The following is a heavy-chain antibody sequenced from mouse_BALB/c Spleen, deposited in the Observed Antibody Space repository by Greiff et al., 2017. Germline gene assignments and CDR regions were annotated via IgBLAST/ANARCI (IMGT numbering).Heavy chain of an antibody. D-gene: IGHD1-2*01. CDR2: IDPANGNT. J-gene: IGHJ3*01. CDR1: GFNIKDTY. Sequence: DVQLQESGAELVKPGASVKLSCTASGFNIKDTYMHWVKQRPEQGLEWIGRIDPANGNTKYDPKFQGKATITADTSSNTAYLQLSSLTSEDTAVYYCAPTTAGDWFAYWGQGTLVTVSA. V-gene: IGHV14-3*02. CDR3: APTTAGDWFAY.